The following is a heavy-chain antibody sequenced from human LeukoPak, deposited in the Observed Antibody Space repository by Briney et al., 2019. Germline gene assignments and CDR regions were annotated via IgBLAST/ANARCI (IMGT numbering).Heavy chain of an antibody. Sequence: PSGGSLRLSCVASRFTFSSYWMSWVRQAPGKGLEWVANIKQDGSEKHYVDSVKGRFTISRDNAKNSLYLQMNSLRAEDTAVYYCARDSDWNGADYWGQGTLVTVSS. J-gene: IGHJ4*02. D-gene: IGHD1-1*01. CDR2: IKQDGSEK. V-gene: IGHV3-7*01. CDR3: ARDSDWNGADY. CDR1: RFTFSSYW.